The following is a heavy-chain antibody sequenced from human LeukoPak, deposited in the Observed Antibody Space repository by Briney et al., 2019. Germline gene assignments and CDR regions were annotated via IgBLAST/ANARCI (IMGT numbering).Heavy chain of an antibody. D-gene: IGHD6-19*01. V-gene: IGHV1-69*05. J-gene: IGHJ4*02. CDR3: ARDYSSGWPNFDY. CDR1: GGTISSYA. Sequence: ASVKVSCKASGGTISSYAISWVRQAPGQGLEWMGGIVPIFGTANYAQKLQGRVTMTTDTSTSTAYMELRSLRSDDTAVYYCARDYSSGWPNFDYWGQGTLVTVSS. CDR2: IVPIFGTA.